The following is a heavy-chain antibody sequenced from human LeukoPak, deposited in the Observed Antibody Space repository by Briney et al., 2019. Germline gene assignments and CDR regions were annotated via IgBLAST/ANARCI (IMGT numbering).Heavy chain of an antibody. D-gene: IGHD3-10*01. CDR3: ARWDYYGSGSRRLDY. Sequence: SETLSLTCTVSGGSISNYYWIWIRQPPGKGLEWIGYIYYSGSTNYNPSLKSRVTISVDTSKNQFSLKLSSVTAADTAVYYCARWDYYGSGSRRLDYWGQGTRVTVSS. CDR1: GGSISNYY. J-gene: IGHJ4*02. CDR2: IYYSGST. V-gene: IGHV4-59*08.